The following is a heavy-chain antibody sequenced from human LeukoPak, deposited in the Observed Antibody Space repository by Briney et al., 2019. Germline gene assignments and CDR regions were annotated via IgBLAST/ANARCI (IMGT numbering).Heavy chain of an antibody. D-gene: IGHD2-21*02. Sequence: AGGSLRLSCAASGFTFSSSGMHWVRQAPGKGLEWVAVISFDGSNKYYAESVKGRFTISRDNSKNTLHLQMNSLRAEDTAVYYCATSPVVVTAITGYYFDYWGQGILVTVSS. CDR2: ISFDGSNK. CDR3: ATSPVVVTAITGYYFDY. CDR1: GFTFSSSG. V-gene: IGHV3-30*03. J-gene: IGHJ4*02.